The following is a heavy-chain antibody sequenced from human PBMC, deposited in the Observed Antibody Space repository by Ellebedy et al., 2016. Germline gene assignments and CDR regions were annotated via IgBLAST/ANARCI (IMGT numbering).Heavy chain of an antibody. V-gene: IGHV3-23*01. Sequence: GESLKISCAASGFTFSTYSMNWVRQAPGKGLEWVSAISGSGGSTYYADSVKGRFTISRDNSKNTLYLQMNSLRAEDTAIYYCAKGAGYYDYSAYDYWGQGTLVTVSS. CDR1: GFTFSTYS. CDR2: ISGSGGST. CDR3: AKGAGYYDYSAYDY. J-gene: IGHJ4*02. D-gene: IGHD3-22*01.